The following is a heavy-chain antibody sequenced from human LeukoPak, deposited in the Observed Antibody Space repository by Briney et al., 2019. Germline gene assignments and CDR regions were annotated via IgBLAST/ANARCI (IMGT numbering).Heavy chain of an antibody. D-gene: IGHD2-15*01. Sequence: GGSLRLSCAASGFTFSSYSMNWVRQAPGKGLEWVSSISSSSGYIYYADSVKGRFTISRDNAKNSLYLQMNSLRAEDTAVYYCATALGYCSGGSCEIDYWGQGTLVTVSS. V-gene: IGHV3-21*01. CDR2: ISSSSGYI. CDR3: ATALGYCSGGSCEIDY. J-gene: IGHJ4*02. CDR1: GFTFSSYS.